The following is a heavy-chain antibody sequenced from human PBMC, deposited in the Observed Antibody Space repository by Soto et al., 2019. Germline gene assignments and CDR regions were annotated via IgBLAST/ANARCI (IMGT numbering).Heavy chain of an antibody. J-gene: IGHJ6*02. CDR2: INPSGGST. D-gene: IGHD6-13*01. CDR1: GYTFTSYY. V-gene: IGHV1-46*01. CDR3: ARDGGAAGNEPYYYYGMDV. Sequence: ASVKVSCKASGYTFTSYYMHWVRQAPGQGLEWMGIINPSGGSTSYAQKFQGRVTMTRDTSTSTAYMELSSLRSEDTAVYYCARDGGAAGNEPYYYYGMDVWGQGTTVTVSS.